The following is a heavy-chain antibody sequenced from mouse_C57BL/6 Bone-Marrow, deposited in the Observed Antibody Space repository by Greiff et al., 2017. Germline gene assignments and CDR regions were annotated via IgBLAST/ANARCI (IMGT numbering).Heavy chain of an antibody. Sequence: VQLQQSGAELVRPGASVKLSCTASGFNIKDDYMHWVKQRPEQGLEWIGWIDPENGDTEYASKFQGKATITADTSSNTAYLQLSSLTSEDTAVYDCTTGGSSYDWGQGTTLTVSS. J-gene: IGHJ2*01. CDR2: IDPENGDT. D-gene: IGHD1-1*01. CDR3: TTGGSSYD. V-gene: IGHV14-4*01. CDR1: GFNIKDDY.